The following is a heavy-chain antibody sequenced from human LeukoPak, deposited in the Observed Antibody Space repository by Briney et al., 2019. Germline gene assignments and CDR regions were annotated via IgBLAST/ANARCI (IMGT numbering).Heavy chain of an antibody. CDR2: ISSSGDIT. V-gene: IGHV3-23*01. Sequence: PGGSLRLSXAASGFTFQNYAMSWVRQAPGKGLEWVSAISSSGDITFYADSVKGRFTISRDNSRYTLYLQMNSLRAEDAAMYYCAKDRPNYHESNGHYYRRNGDYWGQGTLVTVSS. D-gene: IGHD3-22*01. CDR3: AKDRPNYHESNGHYYRRNGDY. CDR1: GFTFQNYA. J-gene: IGHJ4*02.